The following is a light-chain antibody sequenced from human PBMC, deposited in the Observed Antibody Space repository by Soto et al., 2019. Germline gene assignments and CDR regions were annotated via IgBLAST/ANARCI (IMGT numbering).Light chain of an antibody. J-gene: IGKJ5*01. CDR3: QHYSSSPPAIT. V-gene: IGKV3-20*01. Sequence: EIVLTQSPGTLSLSPGERATLSCRASQSVTSGYLAWYQQQPNQAPRLLIYGASYRATDIPDRFSGGGSGTDVTLTISRLEPEDFAVYYCQHYSSSPPAITFGQGTRLEIK. CDR1: QSVTSGY. CDR2: GAS.